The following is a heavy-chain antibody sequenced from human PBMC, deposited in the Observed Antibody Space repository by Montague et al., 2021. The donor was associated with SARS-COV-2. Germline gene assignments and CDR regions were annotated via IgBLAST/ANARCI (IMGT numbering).Heavy chain of an antibody. Sequence: SETLSLTCTVSGGSISSSSYYWSWIRQPPGKGLEWIGSIYYSGSTSYNPSLKSRVTISVDTSKNQFSLKLRSVTAADTAVYYCARAQGRSGYYSPAYDFNYWGQGTLVTVSS. J-gene: IGHJ4*02. CDR1: GGSISSSSYY. CDR3: ARAQGRSGYYSPAYDFNY. CDR2: IYYSGST. V-gene: IGHV4-39*07. D-gene: IGHD3-9*01.